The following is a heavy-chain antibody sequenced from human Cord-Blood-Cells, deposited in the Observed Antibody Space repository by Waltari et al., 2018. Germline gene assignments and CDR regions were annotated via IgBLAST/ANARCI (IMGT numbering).Heavy chain of an antibody. V-gene: IGHV1-24*01. CDR3: AICPEGLLLLYFQH. CDR1: GYTLTELS. CDR2: FEPEDGET. D-gene: IGHD3-3*01. Sequence: QVQLVQSGAEVKKPGASVKVSCKVSGYTLTELSMHWVRQAPGKGLEWMGGFEPEDGETIYAKKCQGRGTMTEDTSTDTAYMELSSLRSEDTAVYYCAICPEGLLLLYFQHWGQGTLVTVSS. J-gene: IGHJ1*01.